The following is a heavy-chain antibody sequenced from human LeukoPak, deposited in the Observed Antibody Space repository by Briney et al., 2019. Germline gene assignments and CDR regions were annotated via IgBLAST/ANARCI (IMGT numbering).Heavy chain of an antibody. CDR2: IIPVFGTA. J-gene: IGHJ6*03. CDR3: AINQAGYCGGGSCYRHEFYYMDV. CDR1: GGTFSIYV. Sequence: SVKVSCKASGGTFSIYVISWVRQSPGRGLEWMGGIIPVFGTANYAEKFQDRVTITADKSTSTAYMELSSLRSEDTAMYYCAINQAGYCGGGSCYRHEFYYMDVWGKGTSVTVSS. V-gene: IGHV1-69*06. D-gene: IGHD2-15*01.